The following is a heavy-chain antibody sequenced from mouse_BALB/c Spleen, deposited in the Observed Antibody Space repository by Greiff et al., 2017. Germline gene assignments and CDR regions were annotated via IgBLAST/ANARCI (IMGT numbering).Heavy chain of an antibody. CDR3: ARDYYGSSDD. J-gene: IGHJ2*01. CDR2: ISSGSSTI. Sequence: EVQLVESGGGLVQPGGSRKLSCAASGFTFSSFGMHWVRQAPEKGLEWVGYISSGSSTIYYADTLKGRFTISRDNTKSTLFLQMTSLRSEDTAMYYCARDYYGSSDDWGQGTTLTVSS. CDR1: GFTFSSFG. V-gene: IGHV5-17*02. D-gene: IGHD1-1*01.